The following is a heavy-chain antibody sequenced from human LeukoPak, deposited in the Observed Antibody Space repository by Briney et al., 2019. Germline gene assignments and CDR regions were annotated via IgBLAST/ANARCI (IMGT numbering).Heavy chain of an antibody. CDR2: IYHSGST. D-gene: IGHD6-13*01. V-gene: IGHV4-4*02. Sequence: PSETLSLTCAVSGGSISSSNWWSWVRQPPGKGLEWIGEIYHSGSTNYNPSLKSRVTISVDKSKNQFSLKLSSVTAADTAVYYCARAVPTRGIAACFGTYYFDYWGQGTLVTVSS. J-gene: IGHJ4*02. CDR1: GGSISSSNW. CDR3: ARAVPTRGIAACFGTYYFDY.